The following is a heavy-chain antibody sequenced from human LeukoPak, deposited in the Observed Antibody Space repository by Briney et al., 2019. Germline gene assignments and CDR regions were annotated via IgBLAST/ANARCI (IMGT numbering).Heavy chain of an antibody. CDR3: ARGDIQLSEEFDY. CDR2: ISAYNGNI. D-gene: IGHD5-18*01. Sequence: ASVKVSCKASGYIFTSYGISWVRQAPGQGLEWMGWISAYNGNINYAQKFQSRVTMTTDTSTSTAYMDLRSLRSDDTAVYYCARGDIQLSEEFDYWGQGTLVTVSS. V-gene: IGHV1-18*01. CDR1: GYIFTSYG. J-gene: IGHJ4*02.